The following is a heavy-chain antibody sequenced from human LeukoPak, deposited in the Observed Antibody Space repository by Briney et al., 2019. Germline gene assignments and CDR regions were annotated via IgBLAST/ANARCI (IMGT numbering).Heavy chain of an antibody. CDR2: IYYSGST. Sequence: SQTLSLTCTVSGGSISSGGYYWSWIRQHPGNGLEWIGYIYYSGSTYYNPSLKSRVTISVATSKNKFSMKLSSVTAADTAVYYCARSHDYGGLSFDSWGQGTLVTVSS. CDR3: ARSHDYGGLSFDS. J-gene: IGHJ4*02. D-gene: IGHD4-23*01. V-gene: IGHV4-31*03. CDR1: GGSISSGGYY.